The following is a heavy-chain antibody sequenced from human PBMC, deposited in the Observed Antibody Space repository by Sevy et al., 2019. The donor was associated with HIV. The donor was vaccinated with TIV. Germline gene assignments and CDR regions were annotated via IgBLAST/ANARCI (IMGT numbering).Heavy chain of an antibody. D-gene: IGHD2-21*02. CDR2: ISWNRGNI. CDR1: GFAFRDHA. V-gene: IGHV3-9*01. J-gene: IGHJ6*02. Sequence: GGSLRLSCTASGFAFRDHAMHWVRQVPGKGLEWVAGISWNRGNIGYGDSVKGRFTISRDNAKQSVYLDMNDLRPDDTATYYCAKDLRRGCDGINYYSYYFYFYGLDVWGQGTTVTVSS. CDR3: AKDLRRGCDGINYYSYYFYFYGLDV.